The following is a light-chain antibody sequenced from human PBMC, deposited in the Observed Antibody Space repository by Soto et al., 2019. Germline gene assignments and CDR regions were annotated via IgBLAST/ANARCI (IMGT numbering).Light chain of an antibody. CDR3: CSYAGSYSWV. CDR1: SSDVGGYNH. V-gene: IGLV2-11*01. Sequence: QSALTQPRSVSGSPGQSVTISCTGTSSDVGGYNHVPWYQQHPGKAPKLMIYAVSKRPPGVPDRFSGSKSGNTASLTISGLQAEDEADYYCCSYAGSYSWVFGGGTKLTVL. CDR2: AVS. J-gene: IGLJ3*02.